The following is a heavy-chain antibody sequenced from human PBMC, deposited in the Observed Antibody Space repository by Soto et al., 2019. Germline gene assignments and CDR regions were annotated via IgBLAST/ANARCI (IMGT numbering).Heavy chain of an antibody. CDR2: TSGSGVST. CDR1: EFTFSNYA. V-gene: IGHV3-23*01. Sequence: GGSLRLSCAASEFTFSNYAMSWVRQAPGKGLEWVSGTSGSGVSTYYADSVKGRFTISRDNSRNTLYLHMNSLEAEGTAVYYCAKGGHSSSWALFDQWGPGTLVTVSS. CDR3: AKGGHSSSWALFDQ. D-gene: IGHD6-13*01. J-gene: IGHJ4*02.